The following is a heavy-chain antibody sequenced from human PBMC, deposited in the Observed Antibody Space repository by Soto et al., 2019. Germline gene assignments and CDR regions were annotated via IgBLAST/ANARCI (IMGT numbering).Heavy chain of an antibody. CDR3: TRRATNSNLYGMDV. Sequence: GESLKIFCKGSGYSFNSYWISWVREVPGKGLEWMGKIDPSDSYTNYSPSFQGHVTISADKSISTAYLQWSSLKASDTAMYYCTRRATNSNLYGMDVWGQGTTVTVSS. CDR2: IDPSDSYT. CDR1: GYSFNSYW. V-gene: IGHV5-10-1*01. D-gene: IGHD1-1*01. J-gene: IGHJ6*02.